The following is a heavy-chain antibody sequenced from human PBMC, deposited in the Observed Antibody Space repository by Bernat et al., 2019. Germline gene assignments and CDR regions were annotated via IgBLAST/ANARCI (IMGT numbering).Heavy chain of an antibody. CDR3: AKEAAVINLHGYYFDY. Sequence: QVQLVESGGGVVQPGGSLRLSCAASGFTFSSYGMHWVRQAPGKGLEWVAFIRYDGSNKYYADSVKGRFTISRDNSKNTLYLQMNSLRAEDTAVYYCAKEAAVINLHGYYFDYWAREPWSPSPQ. V-gene: IGHV3-30*02. J-gene: IGHJ4*02. CDR2: IRYDGSNK. CDR1: GFTFSSYG. D-gene: IGHD1-14*01.